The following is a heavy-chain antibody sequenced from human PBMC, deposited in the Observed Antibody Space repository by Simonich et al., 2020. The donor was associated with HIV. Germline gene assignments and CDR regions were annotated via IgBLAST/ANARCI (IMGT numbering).Heavy chain of an antibody. CDR3: ARVGIRMYAFDI. CDR1: CVSISSDGYY. J-gene: IGHJ3*02. D-gene: IGHD1-20*01. CDR2: IYYSGNT. Sequence: QVPLPESGTVLVTPSQTLSLTCTVSCVSISSDGYYWSWIRQHPGTGLEWIVYIYYSGNTYYNPSLKSRVTISVDTSKKQFSLKLSSVTAADTAVYYCARVGIRMYAFDIWGQGTMVTVSS. V-gene: IGHV4-31*03.